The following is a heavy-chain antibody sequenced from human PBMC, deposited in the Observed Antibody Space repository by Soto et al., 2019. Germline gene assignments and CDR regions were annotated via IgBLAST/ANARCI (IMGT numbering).Heavy chain of an antibody. CDR3: AHRVLRTVFGLVTTTAIYFDF. J-gene: IGHJ4*02. CDR2: IYWDADK. V-gene: IGHV2-5*02. CDR1: GFSLTTSGVG. D-gene: IGHD3-3*01. Sequence: QITLNESGPTQVKPRQTLTLTCTFSGFSLTTSGVGVGGIRQSPGKAPEWLALIYWDADKRYSPSLKSRLTITKDTSKNQVVLTMADLDPADTATYYCAHRVLRTVFGLVTTTAIYFDFWGQGTPVAVSS.